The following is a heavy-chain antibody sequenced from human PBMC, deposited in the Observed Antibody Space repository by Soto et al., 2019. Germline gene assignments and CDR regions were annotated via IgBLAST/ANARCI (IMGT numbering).Heavy chain of an antibody. CDR1: GFTFSSYA. D-gene: IGHD3-22*01. CDR2: ISGSGGST. V-gene: IGHV3-23*01. J-gene: IGHJ4*02. Sequence: GGSLRLSCAASGFTFSSYAMSWVRQAPGKGLEWVSAISGSGGSTYYADSVKGRFTISRDNSKNTLYLQMNSLRAEDTAVYYCAKDTYYYDSSGYYPFGYWGQGTLVTSPQ. CDR3: AKDTYYYDSSGYYPFGY.